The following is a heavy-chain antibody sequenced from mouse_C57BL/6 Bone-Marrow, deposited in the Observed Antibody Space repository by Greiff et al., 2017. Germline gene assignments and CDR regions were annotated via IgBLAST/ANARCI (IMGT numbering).Heavy chain of an antibody. Sequence: VQGVESGAELVKPGASVKLSCKASGYIFTEYTIHWVKQRSGQGLEWIGWFYLGSGSIKYNERFKDKATLTADKSSNTVYMELSRLTSEDSAVYFCARHERYYDYEGYFDYWGQGTTLTVSS. CDR2: FYLGSGSI. J-gene: IGHJ2*01. V-gene: IGHV1-62-2*01. D-gene: IGHD2-4*01. CDR1: GYIFTEYT. CDR3: ARHERYYDYEGYFDY.